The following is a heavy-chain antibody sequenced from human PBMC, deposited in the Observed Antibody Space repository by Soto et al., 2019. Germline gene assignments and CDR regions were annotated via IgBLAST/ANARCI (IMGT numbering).Heavy chain of an antibody. CDR2: ISYDGSTE. D-gene: IGHD2-21*02. J-gene: IGHJ4*02. CDR1: GFTFSPCT. Sequence: VGSLRLSCAASGFTFSPCTMHWVRQAPGKGLEWVAVISYDGSTEYNADSVKGRFTISRDNPKNTVYLQMNSLRAEDTAAYYCARGGGFCGGDCYKGGIDYWGQGTLVTVSS. V-gene: IGHV3-30*04. CDR3: ARGGGFCGGDCYKGGIDY.